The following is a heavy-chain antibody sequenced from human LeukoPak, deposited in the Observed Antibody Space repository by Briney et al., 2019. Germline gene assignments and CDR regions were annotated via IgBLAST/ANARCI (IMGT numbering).Heavy chain of an antibody. D-gene: IGHD1-1*01. V-gene: IGHV4-31*03. CDR1: GGSISSGGYY. Sequence: SQTLSLTCTVSGGSISSGGYYWSWIRQHPGKGLEWIGYIYYSGSTYYNPSLKSRVTISVDTSKNQFSLKLSSVTAADTAVYSCPSSPSNWTSLAYGGQGTLVTAS. CDR3: PSSPSNWTSLAY. CDR2: IYYSGST. J-gene: IGHJ4*02.